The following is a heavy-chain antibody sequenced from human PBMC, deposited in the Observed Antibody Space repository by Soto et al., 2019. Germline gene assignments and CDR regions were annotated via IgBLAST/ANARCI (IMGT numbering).Heavy chain of an antibody. D-gene: IGHD6-19*01. CDR2: IRSKANSYAT. CDR1: GFTFSGSA. CDR3: TRRAYSSGWYYDY. V-gene: IGHV3-73*01. Sequence: WGSLRLSCAASGFTFSGSAMHWVRQASGKGLEWVGRIRSKANSYATAYAASVKGRFTISSDDSKNTAYLQMNSLKTEDTAVYYCTRRAYSSGWYYDYWGQGTLVTVSS. J-gene: IGHJ4*02.